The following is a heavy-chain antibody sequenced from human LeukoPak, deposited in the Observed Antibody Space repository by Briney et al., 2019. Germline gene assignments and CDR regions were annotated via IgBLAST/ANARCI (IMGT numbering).Heavy chain of an antibody. CDR3: ASIPDYYGSGSYCKVNY. V-gene: IGHV3-30*03. D-gene: IGHD3-10*01. Sequence: GGSMRLSCAASGFTFSSYGMHWVRQAPGKGLEWVAVISYDGSNKYYADSVKGRFTISRDNSKNTLYLQMNSLRAEDTAVYYCASIPDYYGSGSYCKVNYWGQGTLVTVSS. J-gene: IGHJ4*02. CDR2: ISYDGSNK. CDR1: GFTFSSYG.